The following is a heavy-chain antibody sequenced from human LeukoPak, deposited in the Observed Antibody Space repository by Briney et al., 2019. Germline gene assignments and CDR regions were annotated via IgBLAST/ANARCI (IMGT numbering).Heavy chain of an antibody. V-gene: IGHV3-30*02. CDR1: GFTFSDYS. D-gene: IGHD4-17*01. CDR3: AKLLNDYGDYYFDY. J-gene: IGHJ4*02. Sequence: PGGSLRLSCAASGFTFSDYSMHWVRQAPGKGLNWVAFIRYDGNNKYYADSVKGRFTISRDNSKNTLYLQMNSLRAEDTAVYYCAKLLNDYGDYYFDYWGQGTLVTVSS. CDR2: IRYDGNNK.